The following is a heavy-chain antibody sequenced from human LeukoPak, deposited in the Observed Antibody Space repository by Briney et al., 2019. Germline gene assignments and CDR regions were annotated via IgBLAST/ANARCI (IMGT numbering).Heavy chain of an antibody. CDR2: INWNSGDK. CDR1: GFTFDDYA. Sequence: GRSLRLSCAASGFTFDDYAMHWVRQAPGRGLEWVSGINWNSGDKGYADSVKGRFTISRDNAKNSLYLQLNSLRAEDTAVYYCARDMGYYFDSSGGRTIDYWSQGTLVTVSS. D-gene: IGHD3-22*01. CDR3: ARDMGYYFDSSGGRTIDY. V-gene: IGHV3-9*01. J-gene: IGHJ4*02.